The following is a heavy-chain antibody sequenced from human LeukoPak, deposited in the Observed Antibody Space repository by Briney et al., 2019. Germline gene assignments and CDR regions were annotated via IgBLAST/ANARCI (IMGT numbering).Heavy chain of an antibody. CDR2: INSDGSWT. CDR3: VSFYETY. CDR1: GNYW. Sequence: PGGSLRLSCAASGNYWMHWVRQAPGKGLVWVSHINSDGSWTSYADSMKGRFTISKDNAKNTVYLQMNSLRAEDTAVYYCVSFYETYWGQGTLVTVSS. D-gene: IGHD2/OR15-2a*01. V-gene: IGHV3-74*01. J-gene: IGHJ4*02.